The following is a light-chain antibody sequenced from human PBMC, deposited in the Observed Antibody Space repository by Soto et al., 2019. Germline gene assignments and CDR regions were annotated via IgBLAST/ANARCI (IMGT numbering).Light chain of an antibody. Sequence: DIQMTQSPSSLSASVGDRVTITCRASQSISSYLHWYQQKPGKAPKLLIYAASSLQSGVPSRFSVRGSGTDFTLTNSSQQPEDFANYYCQHSYSTHLAFGLGSKVEIK. V-gene: IGKV1-39*01. CDR3: QHSYSTHLA. J-gene: IGKJ1*01. CDR2: AAS. CDR1: QSISSY.